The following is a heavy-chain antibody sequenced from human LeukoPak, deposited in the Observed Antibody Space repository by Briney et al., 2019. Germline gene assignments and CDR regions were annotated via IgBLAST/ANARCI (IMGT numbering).Heavy chain of an antibody. D-gene: IGHD1-26*01. V-gene: IGHV3-7*03. Sequence: GGSLRLSCAASGFTFSTYRMAWVRQAPGKGLEWVANINQGEGEKYYVDSVKGRFTISRDNAKKSLFLQMNSLRAEDTAVYYCARGRFIAGTTAYYFDYWGQGTLVTVSS. CDR3: ARGRFIAGTTAYYFDY. CDR1: GFTFSTYR. J-gene: IGHJ4*02. CDR2: INQGEGEK.